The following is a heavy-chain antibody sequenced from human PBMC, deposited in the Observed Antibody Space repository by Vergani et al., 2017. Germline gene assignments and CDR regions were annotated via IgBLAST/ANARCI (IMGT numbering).Heavy chain of an antibody. CDR2: ISWNSGSI. V-gene: IGHV3-9*01. CDR1: GFTFDDYA. CDR3: ARAPSTYWYFDL. Sequence: EVQLVESGGGLVQPGRSLRLSCAASGFTFDDYAMHWVRQAPGKGLEWVSGISWNSGSIGYADSVKGRFTISRDNAKNSLYLQMNSLRAEDTAVYYCARAPSTYWYFDLWGRGTLVTVSS. J-gene: IGHJ2*01.